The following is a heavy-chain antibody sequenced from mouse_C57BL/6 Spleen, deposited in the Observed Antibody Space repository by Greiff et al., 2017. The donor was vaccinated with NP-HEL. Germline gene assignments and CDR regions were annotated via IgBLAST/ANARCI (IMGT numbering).Heavy chain of an antibody. CDR3: ARGSFITTVVATNFDV. V-gene: IGHV2-2*01. J-gene: IGHJ1*03. D-gene: IGHD1-1*01. CDR1: GFSLTSYG. Sequence: QVQLQQSGPGLVQPSQSLSITCTVSGFSLTSYGVHWVRQSPGKGLEWLGVIWSGGSTDYNAAFISRLSISKDNSKSQVFFKMNSLQADDTAIYYCARGSFITTVVATNFDVWGTGTTVTVSS. CDR2: IWSGGST.